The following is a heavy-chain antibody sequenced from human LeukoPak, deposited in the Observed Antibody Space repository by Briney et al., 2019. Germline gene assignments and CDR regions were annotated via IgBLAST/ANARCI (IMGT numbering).Heavy chain of an antibody. Sequence: GGSLRLSCSASGFTFSSYAMHWVRQAPGKGLEYASAISSNGGSTYYADSVKGRFTISRDNSKNTLYLQMSSLRAEDTAVYYCVCRSGYQYDYWGQGTLVTVSS. D-gene: IGHD3-22*01. CDR1: GFTFSSYA. CDR2: ISSNGGST. V-gene: IGHV3-64D*09. J-gene: IGHJ4*02. CDR3: VCRSGYQYDY.